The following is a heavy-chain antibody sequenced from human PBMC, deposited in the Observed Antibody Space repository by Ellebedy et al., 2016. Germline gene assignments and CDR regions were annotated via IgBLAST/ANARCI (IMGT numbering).Heavy chain of an antibody. CDR1: IFTFSSYG. V-gene: IGHV3-30*03. CDR3: ATDLRGFFDTSAYYIAD. CDR2: VSNDGTHK. Sequence: GGSLRLXXAASIFTFSSYGMHWVRQAPGKGLEWVAFVSNDGTHKYYVDSVKGRFTISRDNSKNTLSLQMNSLRAEDTAVYYCATDLRGFFDTSAYYIADWGQGTLVTVSS. D-gene: IGHD3-22*01. J-gene: IGHJ4*02.